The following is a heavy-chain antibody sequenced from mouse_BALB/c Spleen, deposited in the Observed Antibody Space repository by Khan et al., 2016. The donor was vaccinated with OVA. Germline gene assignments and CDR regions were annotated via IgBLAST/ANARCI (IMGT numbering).Heavy chain of an antibody. CDR2: INPSNGYT. CDR3: VRDGAAHGNDGRFAY. J-gene: IGHJ3*01. CDR1: GYTFTSYT. Sequence: QVQLQQSGAELARPGASVKMSCKASGYTFTSYTIHWIKKRPGQGLEWIGYINPSNGYTNYNHKFKDKATLTTDKSSTTAYLQLSSLTSDDSAVYNTVRDGAAHGNDGRFAYWGQGTLVTVSA. D-gene: IGHD1-2*01. V-gene: IGHV1-4*01.